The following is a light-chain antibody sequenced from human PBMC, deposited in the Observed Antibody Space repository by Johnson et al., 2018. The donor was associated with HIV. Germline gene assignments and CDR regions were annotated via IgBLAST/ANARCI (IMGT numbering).Light chain of an antibody. CDR2: EIN. CDR1: SSNIGNNY. CDR3: GTWDSSLSAYV. Sequence: QPVLTQPPSVSAAPGQKVTISCSGSSSNIGNNYISWFQHLPGSAPKLLIYEINKRPSGIPDRFSGSKSGTSATLGIPGLHTGDEADYYCGTWDSSLSAYVFGTGTKVTVL. V-gene: IGLV1-51*02. J-gene: IGLJ1*01.